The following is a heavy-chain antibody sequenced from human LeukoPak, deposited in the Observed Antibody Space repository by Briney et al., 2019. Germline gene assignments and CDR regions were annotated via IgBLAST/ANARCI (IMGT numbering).Heavy chain of an antibody. CDR2: IKQDGSEK. Sequence: LPGGSLRLSCAASGFTFSSYWMSWVRQAPGKGLEWVANIKQDGSEKYYVDSVKGRFTISRDNAKNSLYLQMNSLRAEDTAVYYCARDGYSYGLGVDYWGQGTLVTVSS. CDR1: GFTFSSYW. CDR3: ARDGYSYGLGVDY. V-gene: IGHV3-7*01. D-gene: IGHD5-18*01. J-gene: IGHJ4*02.